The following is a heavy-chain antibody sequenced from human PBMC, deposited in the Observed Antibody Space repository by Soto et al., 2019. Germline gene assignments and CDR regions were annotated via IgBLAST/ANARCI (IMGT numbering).Heavy chain of an antibody. CDR2: IYYSGST. D-gene: IGHD3-16*01. J-gene: IGHJ5*02. Sequence: QVQLQESGPGLVKPSETLSLTCTVSGGSISSYYWSWIRQPPGKGLEWIGYIYYSGSTNYNPSLKCRLHXXXAXXKTQFSPKLPSLTAADTAVYYCARLLGVGRASLDPWGQGTLVTVSS. V-gene: IGHV4-59*01. CDR3: ARLLGVGRASLDP. CDR1: GGSISSYY.